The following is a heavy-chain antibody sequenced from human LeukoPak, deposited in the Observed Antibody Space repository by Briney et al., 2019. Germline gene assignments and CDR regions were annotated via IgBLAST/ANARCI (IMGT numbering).Heavy chain of an antibody. CDR1: GFTFSSNY. D-gene: IGHD2/OR15-2a*01. Sequence: GGSLRLPCAASGFTFSSNYMSWVRQAPGKGLEWVSVIYSGGTTYYADSVKGRFTISRDNSKNTLYLQMNSLRAEDTAVYYCARVLSVSYCDSWGQGTLVTVSS. CDR2: IYSGGTT. CDR3: ARVLSVSYCDS. J-gene: IGHJ4*02. V-gene: IGHV3-53*01.